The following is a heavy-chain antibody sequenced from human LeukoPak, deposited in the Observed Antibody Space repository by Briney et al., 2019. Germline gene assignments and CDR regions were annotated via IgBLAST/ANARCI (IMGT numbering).Heavy chain of an antibody. D-gene: IGHD6-19*01. J-gene: IGHJ6*03. CDR3: ARGEYSSGWLGYYYYYMDV. CDR2: ISSSSSYI. CDR1: GFTFSSYS. V-gene: IGHV3-21*04. Sequence: GGSLRLSCAASGFTFSSYSMNWVRQAPGKGLEWVSSISSSSSYIYYADSVKGRFTISRDNAKNTLYLQMNSLRAEDTAVYYCARGEYSSGWLGYYYYYMDVWGKGTTVTISS.